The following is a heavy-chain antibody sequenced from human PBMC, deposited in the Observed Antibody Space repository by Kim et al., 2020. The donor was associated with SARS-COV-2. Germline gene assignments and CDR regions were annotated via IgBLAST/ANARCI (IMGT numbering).Heavy chain of an antibody. CDR3: ARGTPGGGSYWGYYFDY. V-gene: IGHV4-34*01. CDR2: INHSGST. J-gene: IGHJ4*02. CDR1: GGSFSGYY. Sequence: SETLSLTCAVYGGSFSGYYWSWIRQPPGKGLEWIGEINHSGSTNYNPSLKSRVTISVDTSKNQFSLKLSSVTAADTAVYYCARGTPGGGSYWGYYFDYWGQGTLVTVSS. D-gene: IGHD1-26*01.